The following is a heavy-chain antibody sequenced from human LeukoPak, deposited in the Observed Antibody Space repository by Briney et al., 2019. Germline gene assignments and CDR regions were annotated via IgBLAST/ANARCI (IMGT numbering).Heavy chain of an antibody. CDR1: GFTFSSYS. J-gene: IGHJ3*02. V-gene: IGHV3-21*01. Sequence: PGGSLRLSCAASGFTFSSYSINWVRQAPGKGLEWVSSISSGSSVIFYSDSVRGRFTISRDNAKRSLFLQLNSLRADDTAVYYCARGGSGATRDDTFDIWGQGTMVTVSS. D-gene: IGHD3-10*01. CDR2: ISSGSSVI. CDR3: ARGGSGATRDDTFDI.